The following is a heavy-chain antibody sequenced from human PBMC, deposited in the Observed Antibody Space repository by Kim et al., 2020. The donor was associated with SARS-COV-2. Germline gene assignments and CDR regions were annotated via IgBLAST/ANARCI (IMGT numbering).Heavy chain of an antibody. J-gene: IGHJ6*02. CDR3: ARHASGYYDSSGYYYYYGMDV. Sequence: GESLKISCKGSGYSFTSYWIGWVRQMPGKGLEWMGIIYPGDSDTRYSPSFQGQVTISADKSINTAYLQWSSLKASDTAMYYCARHASGYYDSSGYYYYYGMDVWGQGTTVTVSS. D-gene: IGHD3-22*01. CDR1: GYSFTSYW. CDR2: IYPGDSDT. V-gene: IGHV5-51*01.